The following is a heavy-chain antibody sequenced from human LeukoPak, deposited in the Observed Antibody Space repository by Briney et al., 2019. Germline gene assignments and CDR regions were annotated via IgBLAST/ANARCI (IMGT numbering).Heavy chain of an antibody. CDR2: IIPFLGIA. J-gene: IGHJ4*02. V-gene: IGHV1-69*04. Sequence: GSSVKVSCKASGGTFSSYAISWVRQAPGQGLEWMGRIIPFLGIANYAQKFQGRVTITADKSTSTAYMELSSLRSEDTAVYYCARLYDYVWGSYRYTHYYFDYWGQGTLVTVSP. CDR1: GGTFSSYA. D-gene: IGHD3-16*02. CDR3: ARLYDYVWGSYRYTHYYFDY.